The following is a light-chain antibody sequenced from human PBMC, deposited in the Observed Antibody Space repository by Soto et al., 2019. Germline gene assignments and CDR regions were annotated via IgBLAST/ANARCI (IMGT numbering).Light chain of an antibody. V-gene: IGLV2-14*01. J-gene: IGLJ1*01. CDR1: SSDIGAYKY. CDR2: EVS. Sequence: LTQPASVSGSPGQSITISCTGTSSDIGAYKYVSWYQQHPGKAPKLLIFEVSHRPSGVSNRFSGSKSGNTASLTISGLQAEDEADYYCLSYTSISARVFGTGTKVTVL. CDR3: LSYTSISARV.